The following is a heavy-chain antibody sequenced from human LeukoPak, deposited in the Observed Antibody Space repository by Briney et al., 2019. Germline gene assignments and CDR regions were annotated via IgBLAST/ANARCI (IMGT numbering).Heavy chain of an antibody. V-gene: IGHV3-23*01. J-gene: IGHJ3*02. CDR3: ARMGIAGTYDAFDI. CDR2: ISGSGGST. CDR1: GFTFTSYA. D-gene: IGHD6-13*01. Sequence: GGSLRLSCAASGFTFTSYAMSWVRQAPGKGLEWVSVISGSGGSTYYADSVKGRFTISRDNSKNTLYLQMNSLRAEDTAVYYCARMGIAGTYDAFDIRGQGTMVTVSP.